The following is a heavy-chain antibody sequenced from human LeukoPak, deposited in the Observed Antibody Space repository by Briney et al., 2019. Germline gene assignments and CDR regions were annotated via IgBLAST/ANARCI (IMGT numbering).Heavy chain of an antibody. CDR3: AREWHHVFDY. CDR1: GGSISSYS. V-gene: IGHV4-4*07. D-gene: IGHD5-12*01. J-gene: IGHJ4*02. Sequence: PSEPLSLTCTVSGGSISSYSWSWMRQPAGKGLEWIGRIFPRESPNYNPSLKSRAIMSVDKSKNQFSLKLRSVTAADTAVYYCAREWHHVFDYWGQGNLVTVYS. CDR2: IFPRESP.